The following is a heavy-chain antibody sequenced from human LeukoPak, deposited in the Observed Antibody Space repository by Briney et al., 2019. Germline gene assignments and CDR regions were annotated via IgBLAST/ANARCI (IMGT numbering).Heavy chain of an antibody. CDR3: TRDRIDYYDSSGYGVDY. Sequence: PGGSLRLSCAASGFTFSNVWMNWVRQAPGQGLEWVGLIRSRTDGGTAEYAAPVKGRFTISRDDSKNTLFLQMNSLKTEDTAVYYCTRDRIDYYDSSGYGVDYWGQGTLVTVSS. CDR2: IRSRTDGGTA. V-gene: IGHV3-15*07. J-gene: IGHJ4*02. CDR1: GFTFSNVW. D-gene: IGHD3-22*01.